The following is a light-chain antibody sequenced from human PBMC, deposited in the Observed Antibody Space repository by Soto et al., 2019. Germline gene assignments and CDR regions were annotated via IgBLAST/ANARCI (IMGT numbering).Light chain of an antibody. Sequence: DIQMTQSPSSLSASVGDRVSITCQASQDIRTSLSWFQQKPGRAPKLLIYGASYLETGVPSRFRGSGSGTDFTFTISSLQPEDIATYYCQQYHNLPPFTFGPGTRVDVK. CDR1: QDIRTS. V-gene: IGKV1-33*01. J-gene: IGKJ3*01. CDR2: GAS. CDR3: QQYHNLPPFT.